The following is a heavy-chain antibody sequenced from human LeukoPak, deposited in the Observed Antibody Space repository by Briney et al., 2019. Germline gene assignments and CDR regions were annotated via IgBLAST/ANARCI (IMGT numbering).Heavy chain of an antibody. J-gene: IGHJ6*03. CDR3: AKDGSWGDYQFYFYMDV. CDR1: GSGFTFGNFA. Sequence: PGGSLRLSCEVSGSGFTFGNFAMSWVRQAPGKGLEWVSGISGSGYYTYYADPVKGRFTISRDNSKNTVYIQINSLRAEDTAVYYCAKDGSWGDYQFYFYMDVWGKGTTVTVSS. D-gene: IGHD2-2*01. CDR2: ISGSGYYT. V-gene: IGHV3-23*01.